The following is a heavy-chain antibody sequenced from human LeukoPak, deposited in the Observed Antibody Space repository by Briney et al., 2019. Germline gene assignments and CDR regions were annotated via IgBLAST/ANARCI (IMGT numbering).Heavy chain of an antibody. Sequence: GGSLRLSCAASGFTVNSNYVSWVRQAPGKGLEWVSIIYAGGSTYYADSVKGRLTISRDNSKNTVYLQMNSLRAEDTAVYYCASLGVYGDPSVPRYYSGMDVWGQGTTVTVSS. D-gene: IGHD4-17*01. CDR2: IYAGGST. CDR3: ASLGVYGDPSVPRYYSGMDV. V-gene: IGHV3-66*01. J-gene: IGHJ6*02. CDR1: GFTVNSNY.